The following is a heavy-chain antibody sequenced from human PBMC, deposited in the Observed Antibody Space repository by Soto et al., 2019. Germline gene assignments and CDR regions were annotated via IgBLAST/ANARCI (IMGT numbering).Heavy chain of an antibody. CDR1: GFTFSSYA. V-gene: IGHV3-23*01. D-gene: IGHD6-19*01. CDR2: IDYSGGTT. Sequence: EVQLLESGGGLVQPGGSLRLSCAASGFTFSSYAMGWVRQAPGKGLEWVSVIDYSGGTTYYADSVKGRFTISRDNSRSTLYLQMNSLRPEDTAVYYCAKDATRTSGWYYFDYWGQGALVTVSS. J-gene: IGHJ4*02. CDR3: AKDATRTSGWYYFDY.